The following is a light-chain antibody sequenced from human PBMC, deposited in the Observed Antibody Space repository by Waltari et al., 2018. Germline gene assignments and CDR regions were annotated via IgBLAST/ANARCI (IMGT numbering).Light chain of an antibody. V-gene: IGLV2-8*01. Sequence: QSALTQPPSASGSPGQSVTISCTGTSSDVGGYNYVSWYQPHPGKAPKLLISEVNKRPSGVPDRFYGSKSGNTASLTVSGLQADDEADYYSTSYAGSHNWVFGGGTKLTVL. CDR1: SSDVGGYNY. CDR3: TSYAGSHNWV. CDR2: EVN. J-gene: IGLJ2*01.